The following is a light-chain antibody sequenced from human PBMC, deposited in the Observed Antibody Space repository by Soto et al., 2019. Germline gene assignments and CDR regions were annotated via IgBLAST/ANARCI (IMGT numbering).Light chain of an antibody. Sequence: EIVLTQSPGTLSLSPGERATLSCRASQSVPKNYLAWYQQKPGQAPRLLIYGPSSSATGIPDRFSGSGSGTDFTLSISRLEPEYFAVYYCHQYATSPQTFGQGTKVEIK. CDR2: GPS. J-gene: IGKJ1*01. V-gene: IGKV3-20*01. CDR1: QSVPKNY. CDR3: HQYATSPQT.